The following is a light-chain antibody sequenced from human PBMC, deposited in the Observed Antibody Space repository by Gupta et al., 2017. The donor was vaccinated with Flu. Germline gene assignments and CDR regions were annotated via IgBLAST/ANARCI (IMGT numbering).Light chain of an antibody. V-gene: IGKV1-5*03. CDR1: LRLRCC. Sequence: PSTLSASFVHTFPIPCRAILRLRCCLAWYHLQPGKAPKLLIFKASSLSGGLPSSFTCSGSGTEFTLTISRLPPSDFPTYYCQQCNSYPYPFGQGTKLEIK. J-gene: IGKJ2*01. CDR2: KAS. CDR3: QQCNSYPYP.